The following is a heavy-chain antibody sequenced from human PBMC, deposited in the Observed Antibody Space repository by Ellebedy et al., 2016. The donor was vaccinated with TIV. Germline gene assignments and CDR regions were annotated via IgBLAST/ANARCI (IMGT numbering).Heavy chain of an antibody. Sequence: SETLSLTCGVYGGSFSGYYWSWVRQPPGKGLEWIGEVNQSGSTNYHPSLKSRVTISVDTSKNQFSLRLSSVTAADTAVYYCAEGRSGWYYFDYWGQGTLVTVSS. J-gene: IGHJ4*02. V-gene: IGHV4-34*01. CDR2: VNQSGST. CDR1: GGSFSGYY. CDR3: AEGRSGWYYFDY. D-gene: IGHD6-19*01.